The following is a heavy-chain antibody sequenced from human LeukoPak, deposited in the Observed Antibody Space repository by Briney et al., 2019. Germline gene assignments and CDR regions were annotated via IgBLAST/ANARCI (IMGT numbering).Heavy chain of an antibody. CDR1: GFTFSNYP. Sequence: PGGSLRLSCEASGFTFSNYPTSWVRQAPGRGLEWVSVISESGDVTHYADAMKGRFTISRDNAKNTLYLQMSSLRAEDTALYHCARCVTTDPMTAFDIWGQGTMVTVSS. D-gene: IGHD4-17*01. V-gene: IGHV3-23*01. CDR3: ARCVTTDPMTAFDI. CDR2: ISESGDVT. J-gene: IGHJ3*02.